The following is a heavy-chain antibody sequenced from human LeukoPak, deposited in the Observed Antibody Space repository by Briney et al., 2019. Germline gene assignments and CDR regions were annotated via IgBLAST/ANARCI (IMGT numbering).Heavy chain of an antibody. CDR1: GFTFTSYA. J-gene: IGHJ4*02. D-gene: IGHD3-22*01. CDR3: AKDVGNYYDSSGYLRTMPFDC. V-gene: IGHV3-23*01. Sequence: GGSLRLSCAASGFTFTSYAMNWVRQAPGKGLEWVSGISASSGSTYYADSVKGRFTISRDNSKNTLYLQMNSLRAEDTAVYYCAKDVGNYYDSSGYLRTMPFDCWGLGTLVTVSS. CDR2: ISASSGST.